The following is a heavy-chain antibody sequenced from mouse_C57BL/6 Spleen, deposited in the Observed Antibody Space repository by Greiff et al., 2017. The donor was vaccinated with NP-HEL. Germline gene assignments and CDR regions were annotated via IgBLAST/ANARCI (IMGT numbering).Heavy chain of an antibody. Sequence: VKLQESGPELVKPGASVKISCKASGYAFSSSWMNWVKQRPGKGLEWIGRIYPGDGDTNYNGKFKGKATLTADKSSSTAYMQLSSLTSEDSAVYFCARGNYVYFDYWGQGTTLTVSS. CDR1: GYAFSSSW. J-gene: IGHJ2*01. D-gene: IGHD2-1*01. CDR2: IYPGDGDT. CDR3: ARGNYVYFDY. V-gene: IGHV1-82*01.